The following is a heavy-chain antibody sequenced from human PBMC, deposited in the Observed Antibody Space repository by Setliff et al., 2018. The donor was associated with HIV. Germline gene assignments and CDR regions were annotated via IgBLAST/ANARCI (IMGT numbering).Heavy chain of an antibody. CDR1: GGSISSSY. D-gene: IGHD6-6*01. Sequence: LSLTCTVSGGSISSSYWTWTRQPPGKGLEWIGYIYYSGSTNYNPSLKSRVTISVDTSKNQFSLKLSSVTAADTAVYYCARHSSSRRHDAFDIWGQGTMVTVPS. CDR2: IYYSGST. CDR3: ARHSSSRRHDAFDI. J-gene: IGHJ3*02. V-gene: IGHV4-59*08.